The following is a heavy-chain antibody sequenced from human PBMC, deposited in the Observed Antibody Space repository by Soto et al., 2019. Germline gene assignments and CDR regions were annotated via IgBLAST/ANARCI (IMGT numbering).Heavy chain of an antibody. D-gene: IGHD4-4*01. CDR1: GFTFSSYG. CDR3: ARVTSKMTTVTTAVYWYFDL. V-gene: IGHV3-48*04. CDR2: ISSSGSTI. J-gene: IGHJ2*01. Sequence: PGGSLRLSCAASGFTFSSYGMHWVRQAPGKGLEWVSYISSSGSTIYYADSVKGRFTISRDNAKNSLYLQMNSLRAEDTAVYYCARVTSKMTTVTTAVYWYFDLWGRGTLVTVSS.